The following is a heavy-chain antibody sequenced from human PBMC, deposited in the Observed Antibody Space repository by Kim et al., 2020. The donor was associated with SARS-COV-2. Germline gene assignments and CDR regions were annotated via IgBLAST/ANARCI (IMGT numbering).Heavy chain of an antibody. Sequence: KGRFTISRDNSKNTRYLQMNSLRAEDTAVYYCAKDMGWRGTTERHYGMDVWGQGTTVTVSS. V-gene: IGHV3-30*02. J-gene: IGHJ6*02. CDR3: AKDMGWRGTTERHYGMDV. D-gene: IGHD6-19*01.